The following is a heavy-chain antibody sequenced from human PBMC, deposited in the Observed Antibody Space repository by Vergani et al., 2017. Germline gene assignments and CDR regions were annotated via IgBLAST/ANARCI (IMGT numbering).Heavy chain of an antibody. D-gene: IGHD2-2*01. CDR2: ISSSSSTI. J-gene: IGHJ3*02. Sequence: EVQLVESGGGLVQPGGSLRLSCAASGFTFSSYSMNWVRQAPGKGLEWVSYISSSSSTIYYADSVKGRFTISRDNAKNSLYLQMNSLRDEDTAVYYCARAPADYCSSTSCQTNTDAFDIWGQGTMVTVSS. CDR1: GFTFSSYS. V-gene: IGHV3-48*02. CDR3: ARAPADYCSSTSCQTNTDAFDI.